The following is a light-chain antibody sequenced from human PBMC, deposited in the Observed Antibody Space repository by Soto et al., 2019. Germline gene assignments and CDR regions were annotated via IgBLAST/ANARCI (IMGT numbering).Light chain of an antibody. CDR3: QHYDSSPGST. J-gene: IGKJ4*01. Sequence: EIVLTQSPGTLSLSPGERATLSCRASQSFHTNYLAWYQHRPGQAPRLLIYGASIRASGIPERFSGRGSGTDFTLTISRLEPEDSAVYYCQHYDSSPGSTFGGGTKNGDQT. CDR2: GAS. CDR1: QSFHTNY. V-gene: IGKV3-20*01.